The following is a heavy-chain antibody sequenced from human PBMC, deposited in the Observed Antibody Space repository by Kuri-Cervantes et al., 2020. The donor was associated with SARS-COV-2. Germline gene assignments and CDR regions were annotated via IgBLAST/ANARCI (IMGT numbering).Heavy chain of an antibody. D-gene: IGHD7-27*01. V-gene: IGHV3-21*01. Sequence: GGSLRLSCSASGFIFSNFAMTWVRQAPGKGLEWVSSISSSSHYIYYADSVKGRFALSRDNAKNSLYLQMSSLRAEDTAVYYCARDLRLGKSLDYWGQGTLVTVSS. CDR3: ARDLRLGKSLDY. CDR1: GFIFSNFA. J-gene: IGHJ4*02. CDR2: ISSSSHYI.